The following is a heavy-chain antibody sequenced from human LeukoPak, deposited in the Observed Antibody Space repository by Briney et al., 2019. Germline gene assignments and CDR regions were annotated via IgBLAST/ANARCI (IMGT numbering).Heavy chain of an antibody. D-gene: IGHD2-15*01. CDR1: GGSISSGGYY. CDR2: IYYSGST. V-gene: IGHV4-31*03. Sequence: SETLSLTCTVSGGSISSGGYYWSWIRQHPRKGLEWIGYIYYSGSTYYNPSLKSRVTISVDTSKNQFSLKLSSVTAADTAVYYCARDKDFYGMDVWGQGTTVTVSS. CDR3: ARDKDFYGMDV. J-gene: IGHJ6*02.